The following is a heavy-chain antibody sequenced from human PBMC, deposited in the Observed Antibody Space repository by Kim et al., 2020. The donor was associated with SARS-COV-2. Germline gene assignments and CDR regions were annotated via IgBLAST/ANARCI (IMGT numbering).Heavy chain of an antibody. CDR3: ARDTPGQKAYDI. V-gene: IGHV6-1*01. J-gene: IGHJ3*02. Sequence: DYARAVKSRITLHADTSKNQFSLQLNSVSPEDTAVYYCARDTPGQKAYDIWGQGTMVTVSS.